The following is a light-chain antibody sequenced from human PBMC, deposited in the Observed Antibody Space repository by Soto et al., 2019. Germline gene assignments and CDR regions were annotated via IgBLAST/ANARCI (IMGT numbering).Light chain of an antibody. Sequence: EVVMTQSPATLSVSPGERATLSCRASHNITTNVAWYQHKPGQPPRLLIYGAPTRATDIPPRFSGGGSGSEFSLTVSSLQSEDFAVYYCQHYVDWPPFFTFGPGTKVDI. CDR2: GAP. V-gene: IGKV3-15*01. CDR1: HNITTN. J-gene: IGKJ3*01. CDR3: QHYVDWPPFFT.